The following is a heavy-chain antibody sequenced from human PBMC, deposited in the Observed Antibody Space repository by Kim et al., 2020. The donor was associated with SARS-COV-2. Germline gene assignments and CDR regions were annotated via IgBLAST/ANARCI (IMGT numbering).Heavy chain of an antibody. CDR3: AKDRGYSYGSVY. J-gene: IGHJ4*02. D-gene: IGHD5-18*01. Sequence: YYQDYVKGRFSISRDKSKNTLYLQMNSLRAEDTAVYYCAKDRGYSYGSVYWGQGTLVTVSS. V-gene: IGHV3-23*01.